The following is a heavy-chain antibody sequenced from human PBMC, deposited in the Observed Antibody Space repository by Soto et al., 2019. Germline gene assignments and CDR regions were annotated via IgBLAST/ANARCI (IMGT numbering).Heavy chain of an antibody. Sequence: QVQLVESGGGVVQPGRSLRLSCAASGFPFSDYGIHWVRQAPGKGLEWVAVIASDGSNEYYADSVKSRFTISRANSKNTVSLQMNSLTTEDSASYYCAKQISPYCSLVTCYDLSFDDAMDVWGQGTRVTVSS. CDR3: AKQISPYCSLVTCYDLSFDDAMDV. D-gene: IGHD2-15*01. J-gene: IGHJ6*02. CDR1: GFPFSDYG. CDR2: IASDGSNE. V-gene: IGHV3-30*18.